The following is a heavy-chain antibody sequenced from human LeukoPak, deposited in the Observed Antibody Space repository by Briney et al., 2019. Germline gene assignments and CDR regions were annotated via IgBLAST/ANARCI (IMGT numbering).Heavy chain of an antibody. CDR1: GGTFSSYT. V-gene: IGHV1-69*02. D-gene: IGHD2-2*02. Sequence: SVKVSCKASGGTFSSYTISWVPQAPGQGLEWMGRIIPILGIANYAQKFQGRVTITADKSTSTAYMELSSLRSEDTAVYYCAIPYCSSTSCYKGFPYNWFDHWGQGTLVTVSS. CDR3: AIPYCSSTSCYKGFPYNWFDH. CDR2: IIPILGIA. J-gene: IGHJ5*02.